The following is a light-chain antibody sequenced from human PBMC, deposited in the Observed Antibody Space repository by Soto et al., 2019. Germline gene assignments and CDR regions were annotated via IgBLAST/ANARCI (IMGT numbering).Light chain of an antibody. J-gene: IGKJ3*01. CDR1: HGISIY. Sequence: DVQMTQSPSSLCASVVGRFTITCLASHGISIYLGWYQQKPAKDPKLLIYAASTLESWVPSRFSGSGSGTELTLTISSLQPEDFATYYCHHLNSYPLTLGPGTKVDIK. CDR3: HHLNSYPLT. CDR2: AAS. V-gene: IGKV1-9*01.